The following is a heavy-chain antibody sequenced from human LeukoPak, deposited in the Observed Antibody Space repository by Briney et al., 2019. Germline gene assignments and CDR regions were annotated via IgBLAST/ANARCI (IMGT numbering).Heavy chain of an antibody. J-gene: IGHJ4*02. CDR2: IYSGGTT. CDR1: GFTVSTNY. D-gene: IGHD4-17*01. CDR3: ARATTVTTNFDY. Sequence: SGGSLRLSCAASGFTVSTNYKSWVRQAPGKGLEWVSIIYSGGTTYYADSVKDRFTISRDNSKNTLYLQMNSLRAEDTAVYYCARATTVTTNFDYWGQGTLVTVSS. V-gene: IGHV3-66*01.